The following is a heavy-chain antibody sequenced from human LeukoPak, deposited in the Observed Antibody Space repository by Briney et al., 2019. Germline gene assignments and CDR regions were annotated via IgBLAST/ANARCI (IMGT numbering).Heavy chain of an antibody. Sequence: SVKVSCKASGYTFTSYGISWVRQAPGQGLEWMGGIIPIFGTANYAQKFQGRVTITADESTSTAYMELSSLRSEDTAVYYCARDLWDGGSGSYYNAFRDWGQGTLVTVSS. CDR2: IIPIFGTA. D-gene: IGHD3-10*01. CDR3: ARDLWDGGSGSYYNAFRD. V-gene: IGHV1-69*13. J-gene: IGHJ4*02. CDR1: GYTFTSYG.